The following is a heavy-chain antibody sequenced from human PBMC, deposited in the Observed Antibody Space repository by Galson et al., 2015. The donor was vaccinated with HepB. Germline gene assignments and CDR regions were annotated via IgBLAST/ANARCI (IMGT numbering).Heavy chain of an antibody. CDR1: GGSISSGGYY. Sequence: TLSLTCTVSGGSISSGGYYWSWIRQHPGKGLEWIGYIYYSGSTYYNPSLKSRVTISVDTSKNQFSLKLSSVTAADTAVYYCARGDSSSWYIFWFDPWGQGTLVTVSS. CDR3: ARGDSSSWYIFWFDP. CDR2: IYYSGST. D-gene: IGHD6-13*01. J-gene: IGHJ5*02. V-gene: IGHV4-31*03.